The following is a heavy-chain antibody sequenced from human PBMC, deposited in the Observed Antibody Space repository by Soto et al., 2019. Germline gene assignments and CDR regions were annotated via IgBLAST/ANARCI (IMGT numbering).Heavy chain of an antibody. D-gene: IGHD5-12*01. Sequence: GASVKVSCKASGGTFSSYAISWVRQAPGQGLEWMGGIIPIFGTANYAQKFQGRVTITADESTSTAYMELSSLRSEDTAVYYCARDSPVRGYTPPALDIWGQGTMVTVSS. CDR2: IIPIFGTA. J-gene: IGHJ3*02. CDR1: GGTFSSYA. CDR3: ARDSPVRGYTPPALDI. V-gene: IGHV1-69*13.